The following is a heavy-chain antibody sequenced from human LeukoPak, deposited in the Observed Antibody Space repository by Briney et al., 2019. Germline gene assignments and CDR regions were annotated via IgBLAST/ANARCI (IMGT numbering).Heavy chain of an antibody. V-gene: IGHV4-34*01. D-gene: IGHD4-11*01. CDR1: GGSFSGYY. Sequence: SETLSLTCAVYGGSFSGYYWSWIRQPQGKGLEWIGEINHSGSTNYNPSLKSRVTISVDTSKNQFSLKLSSVTAADTAVYYCARGYVTTVTDYYYYYMDVWGKGTTVTVSS. CDR2: INHSGST. CDR3: ARGYVTTVTDYYYYYMDV. J-gene: IGHJ6*03.